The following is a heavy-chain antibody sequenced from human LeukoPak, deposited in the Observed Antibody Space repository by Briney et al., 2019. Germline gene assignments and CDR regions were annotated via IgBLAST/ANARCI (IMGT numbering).Heavy chain of an antibody. Sequence: PSETLSLTCTVSGYSISGGYYWGWIRQPPGKGLEWIGSIYHSGSTYYNPSLKSRVTISVDTSKNQFSLKLSSVTAADTAVYYCARIYSSSWFLNWFDPWGQGTLVTVSS. CDR1: GYSISGGYY. CDR2: IYHSGST. J-gene: IGHJ5*02. V-gene: IGHV4-38-2*02. D-gene: IGHD6-13*01. CDR3: ARIYSSSWFLNWFDP.